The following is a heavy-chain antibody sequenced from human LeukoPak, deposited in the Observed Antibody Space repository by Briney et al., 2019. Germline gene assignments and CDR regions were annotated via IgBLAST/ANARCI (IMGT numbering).Heavy chain of an antibody. CDR2: FSGSGGSI. J-gene: IGHJ5*02. CDR3: ARDRYGDYNWFDP. V-gene: IGHV3-23*01. CDR1: GFTFSSYA. Sequence: GGSLRLSCVASGFTFSSYAMSWVRQAPGKGLEWVSSFSGSGGSIYYADSVKGRFTISRDNAKNSLYLQMNSLRAEDTAVYYCARDRYGDYNWFDPWGQGTLVTVSS. D-gene: IGHD4-17*01.